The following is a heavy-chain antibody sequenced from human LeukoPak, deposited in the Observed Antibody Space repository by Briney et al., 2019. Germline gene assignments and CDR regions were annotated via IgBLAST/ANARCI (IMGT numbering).Heavy chain of an antibody. Sequence: SETLSLTCAVYGGSFSGYYWSWIRQPPGKGLEWIGEINHSGSTNYNPCLKSRVTISVDTSKNQFSLKLSSVTAADTAVYYCARRKGTSGWSWGSPYYFDYWGQGTLVTVSS. V-gene: IGHV4-34*01. CDR1: GGSFSGYY. CDR3: ARRKGTSGWSWGSPYYFDY. CDR2: INHSGST. D-gene: IGHD6-19*01. J-gene: IGHJ4*02.